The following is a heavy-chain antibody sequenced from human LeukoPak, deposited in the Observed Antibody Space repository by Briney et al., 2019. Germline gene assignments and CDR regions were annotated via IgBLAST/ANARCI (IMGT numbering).Heavy chain of an antibody. D-gene: IGHD3-10*01. CDR1: SYTFTSYG. Sequence: ASVKVSCKASSYTFTSYGISWVRQAPGQGLEWRGWISSYNGKTNYTQKAQDRVTLTTDTSTSTAYMELRSLRSDDTAVYYCARDQSFGSGSYQDYWGQGTLVTVSS. CDR3: ARDQSFGSGSYQDY. CDR2: ISSYNGKT. V-gene: IGHV1-18*01. J-gene: IGHJ4*02.